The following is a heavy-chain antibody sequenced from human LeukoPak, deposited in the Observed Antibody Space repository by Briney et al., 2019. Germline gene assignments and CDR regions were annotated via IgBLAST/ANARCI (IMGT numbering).Heavy chain of an antibody. CDR3: ARTTEGGYTYGYFYYYSMDV. J-gene: IGHJ6*03. CDR1: GGSLSGYY. D-gene: IGHD5-18*01. Sequence: PSETLSLTCAVYGGSLSGYYWSWIRQPPGKGLEWIGEINHSVSTNYNPSLKSRVTISVDTSKNQFYLKLSSVTAADTAVYYCARTTEGGYTYGYFYYYSMDVWGKGTTVTISS. CDR2: INHSVST. V-gene: IGHV4-34*01.